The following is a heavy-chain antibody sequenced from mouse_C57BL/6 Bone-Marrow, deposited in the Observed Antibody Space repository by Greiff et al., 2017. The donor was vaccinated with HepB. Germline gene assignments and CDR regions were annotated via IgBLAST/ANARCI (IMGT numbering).Heavy chain of an antibody. D-gene: IGHD2-4*01. V-gene: IGHV5-17*01. J-gene: IGHJ4*01. CDR2: ISSGSSTI. CDR3: ARHYDYPTYAMDY. Sequence: EVKLMESGGGLVKPGGSLKLSCAASGFTFSDYGMHWVRQAPEKGLEWVAYISSGSSTIYYADTVKGRFTISRDNAKNTLFLQMTSLRSEDTAMYYCARHYDYPTYAMDYWGQGTSVTVSS. CDR1: GFTFSDYG.